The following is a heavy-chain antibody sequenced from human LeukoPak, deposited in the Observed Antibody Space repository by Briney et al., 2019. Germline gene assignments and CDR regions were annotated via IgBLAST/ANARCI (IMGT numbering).Heavy chain of an antibody. CDR3: ARGIGIVGAFDY. Sequence: PSETLSLTRAVYGGSFSGYYWSWIRQPPGKGLEWIGEVNHSGSTNYNPSLKSRVTISVDTSKNQFSLKLSSVTAADTAVYYCARGIGIVGAFDYWGQGTLVTVSS. D-gene: IGHD1-26*01. CDR2: VNHSGST. CDR1: GGSFSGYY. V-gene: IGHV4-34*01. J-gene: IGHJ4*02.